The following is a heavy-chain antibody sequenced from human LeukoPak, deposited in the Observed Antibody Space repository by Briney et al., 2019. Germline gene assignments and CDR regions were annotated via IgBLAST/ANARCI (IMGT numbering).Heavy chain of an antibody. CDR2: IKFDGIEK. D-gene: IGHD2-8*01. CDR3: TCDLDRSNGL. V-gene: IGHV3-7*01. Sequence: PGGSLRLSCAASGFTFRNYWLSWVRQAPGKGQEWVANIKFDGIEKYYVDSVKGRFTVSRDNAKSSLYLQMNSLRPEDTAVYYCTCDLDRSNGLWGQGTMVTVSS. J-gene: IGHJ3*01. CDR1: GFTFRNYW.